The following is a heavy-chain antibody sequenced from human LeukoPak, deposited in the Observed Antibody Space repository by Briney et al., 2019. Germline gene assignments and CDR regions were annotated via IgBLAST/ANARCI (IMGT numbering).Heavy chain of an antibody. CDR1: GFTFSNYG. CDR2: IWYDGSNK. V-gene: IGHV3-33*01. J-gene: IGHJ4*02. D-gene: IGHD4-23*01. Sequence: GGSLRLSCAASGFTFSNYGMHWVRQAPGKGLEWVAVIWYDGSNKYYADSVKGRFTISRDNSKNTLYLQMNSLRAEDTAVYYCVRDLGYGGSLDYWGQGTLVTVSS. CDR3: VRDLGYGGSLDY.